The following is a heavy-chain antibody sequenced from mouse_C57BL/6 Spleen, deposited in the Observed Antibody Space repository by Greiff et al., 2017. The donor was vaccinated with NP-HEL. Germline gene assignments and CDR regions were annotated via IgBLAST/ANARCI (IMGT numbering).Heavy chain of an antibody. Sequence: QVQLQQPGAELVMPGASVKLSCKASCYTFTSYWMHWVKQRPGQGLEWIGEIDPSDSYTNYNQKFKGKSTLTVDKSSSTAYMQLSSLTSEDSAVYYCARRDYGSSYVDYWGQGTTLTVSS. CDR3: ARRDYGSSYVDY. J-gene: IGHJ2*01. CDR2: IDPSDSYT. V-gene: IGHV1-69*01. D-gene: IGHD1-1*01. CDR1: CYTFTSYW.